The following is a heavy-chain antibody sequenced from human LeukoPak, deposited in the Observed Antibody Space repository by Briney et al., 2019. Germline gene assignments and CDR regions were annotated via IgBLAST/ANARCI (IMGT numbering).Heavy chain of an antibody. J-gene: IGHJ5*02. CDR1: GFTFSSYE. CDR3: ARRASHGMWELHDKGFDP. D-gene: IGHD1-26*01. CDR2: IRSSGSTI. V-gene: IGHV3-48*03. Sequence: GGSLRLSCAASGFTFSSYEMNWVRQAPGKGLEWVSCIRSSGSTIYYADSVKGRFTIARDNAKNSLYLQMNSLRAEDTAVYYCARRASHGMWELHDKGFDPWGQGTLVTVSS.